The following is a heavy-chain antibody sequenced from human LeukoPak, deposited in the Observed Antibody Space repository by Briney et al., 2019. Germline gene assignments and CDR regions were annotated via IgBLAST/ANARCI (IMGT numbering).Heavy chain of an antibody. J-gene: IGHJ3*02. CDR3: ARVYNHFNYYDSSGYPVPDI. D-gene: IGHD3-22*01. V-gene: IGHV1-8*01. CDR1: GYTFTSYD. CDR2: MNPNSGNT. Sequence: GASVKVSCKASGYTFTSYDINWVRQATGQGLEWMGWMNPNSGNTGYAQKFQGRVTMTRNTSISTAYMELSSLRSEDTAVYYCARVYNHFNYYDSSGYPVPDIWGQGTMVTVSS.